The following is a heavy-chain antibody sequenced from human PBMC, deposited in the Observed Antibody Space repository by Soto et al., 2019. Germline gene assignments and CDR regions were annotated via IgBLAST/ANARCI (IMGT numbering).Heavy chain of an antibody. CDR3: STDIVVVPAGIDPRTPRDDY. Sequence: PGWSLRLSCASSGFTFINAWMSWVRQAPGKGMEWVGRIKSKTDGGTTDYAAPVKGRFTISRDDSKNTLYLQMNSLKTEDTAVYYCSTDIVVVPAGIDPRTPRDDYWGQGTLVTVSS. CDR2: IKSKTDGGTT. D-gene: IGHD2-2*01. J-gene: IGHJ4*02. CDR1: GFTFINAW. V-gene: IGHV3-15*01.